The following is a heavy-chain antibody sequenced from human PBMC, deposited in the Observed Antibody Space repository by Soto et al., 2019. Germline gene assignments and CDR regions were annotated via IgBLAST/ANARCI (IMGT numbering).Heavy chain of an antibody. CDR2: ISSNGGTT. J-gene: IGHJ4*02. D-gene: IGHD1-7*01. V-gene: IGHV3-64*01. Sequence: EVQLAESGGGMVQPGGSLRLSCVASGFTFSSYDMHWVRQAPGKGLEYVSSISSNGGTTYYGNSVKGRFTISRDNSTNTLYLQMGSLRAEYMAVYYCVRRVSGNYDYWGQGTLVTVSS. CDR1: GFTFSSYD. CDR3: VRRVSGNYDY.